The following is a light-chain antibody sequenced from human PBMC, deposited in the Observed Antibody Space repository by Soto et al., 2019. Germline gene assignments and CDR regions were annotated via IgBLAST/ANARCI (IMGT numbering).Light chain of an antibody. CDR1: QSVSSW. CDR3: QQYKHHCT. J-gene: IGKJ1*01. V-gene: IGKV1-5*01. Sequence: QVTQAPSTLSATAGDRVTITCRASQSVSSWVAWYQQKPGKAPRLLIYEASNLDSGAPSRFRGGGCGTESSLTISNLQADDDASYYCQQYKHHCTFGQGTKVDIK. CDR2: EAS.